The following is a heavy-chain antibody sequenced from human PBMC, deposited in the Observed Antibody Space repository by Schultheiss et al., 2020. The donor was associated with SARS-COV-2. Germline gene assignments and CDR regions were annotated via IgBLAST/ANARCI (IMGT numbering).Heavy chain of an antibody. CDR3: AREWSGGYYFDY. D-gene: IGHD3-3*01. V-gene: IGHV3-13*05. CDR2: IGTAGDP. Sequence: GGSLRLSCAASGFTFSSYDMHWVRQATGKGLEWVSAIGTAGDPYYPGSVKGRFTISRENAKNSLYLQMNSLRAEDTAVYYCAREWSGGYYFDYWGQGTLVTVSS. J-gene: IGHJ4*02. CDR1: GFTFSSYD.